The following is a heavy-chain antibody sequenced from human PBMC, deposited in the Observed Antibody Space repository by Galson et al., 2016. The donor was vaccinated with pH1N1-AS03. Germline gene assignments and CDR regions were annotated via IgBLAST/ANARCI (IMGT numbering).Heavy chain of an antibody. CDR3: ARDPRGPCTSATCPTTYYFGMDV. CDR1: GYIFTGFY. V-gene: IGHV1-2*04. D-gene: IGHD2-2*01. J-gene: IGHJ6*02. Sequence: SVKVSCKASGYIFTGFYVHWVRQAPGQGLEWMGWINTDSGVTNCAQKFEAWVTMTRDTSVSTAYMELYGLKSDYTAVYYCARDPRGPCTSATCPTTYYFGMDVWGQGTTVIVSS. CDR2: INTDSGVT.